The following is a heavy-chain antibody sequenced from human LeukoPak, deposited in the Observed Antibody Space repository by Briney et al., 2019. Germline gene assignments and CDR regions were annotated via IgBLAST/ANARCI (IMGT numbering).Heavy chain of an antibody. J-gene: IGHJ6*03. CDR2: IYYSGST. CDR1: GGSISSHY. CDR3: ARVGPLYYDSSGYPIYYYYMDV. V-gene: IGHV4-59*11. D-gene: IGHD3-22*01. Sequence: SETLSLTCTVSGGSISSHYWSWIRQPPGKGLEWIGYIYYSGSTNYNPSLKSRVTISVDTSKNQFSLKLSSVTAADTAVYYCARVGPLYYDSSGYPIYYYYMDVWGKGTTVTVSS.